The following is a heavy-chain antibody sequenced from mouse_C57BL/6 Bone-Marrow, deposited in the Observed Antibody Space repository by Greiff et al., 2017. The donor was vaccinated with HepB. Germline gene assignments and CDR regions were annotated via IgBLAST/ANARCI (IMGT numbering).Heavy chain of an antibody. Sequence: VQLQQSGTVLARPGASVKMSCKTSGYTFTSYWMHWVKQRPGQGLEWIGAIYPGNSDTSYNQKFKGKAKLTAVTSSSTAYMELSSLTNEDSAVYYCTYDGYYKFAYWGQGTLVTVSA. D-gene: IGHD2-3*01. CDR1: GYTFTSYW. CDR3: TYDGYYKFAY. CDR2: IYPGNSDT. J-gene: IGHJ3*01. V-gene: IGHV1-5*01.